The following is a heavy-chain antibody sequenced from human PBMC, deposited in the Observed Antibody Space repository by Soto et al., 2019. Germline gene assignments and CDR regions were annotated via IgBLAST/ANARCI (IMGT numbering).Heavy chain of an antibody. CDR1: GGSINISSYF. V-gene: IGHV4-39*01. CDR2: IYYSGST. CDR3: ARHYSSGSRNWFDP. J-gene: IGHJ5*02. D-gene: IGHD6-19*01. Sequence: SEPRSLTCSVSGGSINISSYFWGWVRQPPGKGLEWIGSIYYSGSTYYNPSLRSRVTISVDTSKNQFSLKLSSVTAADTAVFYCARHYSSGSRNWFDPWGQGTLVTVSS.